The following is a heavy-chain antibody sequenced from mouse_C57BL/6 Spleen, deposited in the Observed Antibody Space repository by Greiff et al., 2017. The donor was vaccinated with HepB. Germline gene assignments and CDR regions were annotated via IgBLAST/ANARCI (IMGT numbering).Heavy chain of an antibody. J-gene: IGHJ3*01. CDR1: GYTFTSYW. CDR3: ARYTAQATAWFAY. V-gene: IGHV1-64*01. Sequence: VQLQQPGAELVKPGASVKLSCKASGYTFTSYWMHWVKQRPGQGLEWIGMIHPNSGSTNYNEKFKSKATLTVDKSSSTAYMQLSSLTSEDSAVYYCARYTAQATAWFAYWGQGTLVTVSA. CDR2: IHPNSGST. D-gene: IGHD3-2*02.